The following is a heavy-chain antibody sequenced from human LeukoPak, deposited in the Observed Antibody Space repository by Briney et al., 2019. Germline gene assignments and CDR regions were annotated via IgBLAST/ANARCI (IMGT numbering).Heavy chain of an antibody. CDR3: ARAPMVRGVVYYYMDV. D-gene: IGHD3-10*01. V-gene: IGHV1-69*13. J-gene: IGHJ6*03. Sequence: ASVKVSCKASGGTFSSYAISWVRQAPGQGLEWMGGIIPIFGTANYAQKFQGRVTITADESTSTAYMELSSLRPEDTAVYYCARAPMVRGVVYYYMDVWGKGTTVTISS. CDR2: IIPIFGTA. CDR1: GGTFSSYA.